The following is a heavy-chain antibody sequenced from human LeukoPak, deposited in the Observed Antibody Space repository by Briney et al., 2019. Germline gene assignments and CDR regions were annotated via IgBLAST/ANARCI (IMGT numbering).Heavy chain of an antibody. Sequence: PGGSLRLSCAASGFTFSSYAMSWVRQAPGKGLEWVSGVSGGGFDTYYTDSVKGRFTISRDNSKNMVYLQMNSLRAEDTAVYYCTRRAGGNLYDLDNWGRGTLVTVSS. D-gene: IGHD2-8*02. CDR2: VSGGGFDT. CDR1: GFTFSSYA. CDR3: TRRAGGNLYDLDN. J-gene: IGHJ4*02. V-gene: IGHV3-23*01.